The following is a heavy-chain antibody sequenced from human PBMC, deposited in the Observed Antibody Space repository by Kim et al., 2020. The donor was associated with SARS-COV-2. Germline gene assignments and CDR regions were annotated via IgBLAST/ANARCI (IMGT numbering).Heavy chain of an antibody. CDR1: GGSFSGYY. CDR3: ASGRGSSWYQGYNWFDP. J-gene: IGHJ5*02. CDR2: INHSGST. Sequence: SETLSLTCAVYGGSFSGYYWSWIRQPPGKGLEWIGEINHSGSTNYNPSLKSRVTISVDTSKNQFSLKLSSVTAADTAVYYCASGRGSSWYQGYNWFDPWGQGTLVTVSS. D-gene: IGHD6-13*01. V-gene: IGHV4-34*01.